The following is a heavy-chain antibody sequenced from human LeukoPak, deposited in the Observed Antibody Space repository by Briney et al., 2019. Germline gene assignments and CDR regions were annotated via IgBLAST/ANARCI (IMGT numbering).Heavy chain of an antibody. V-gene: IGHV1-69*06. CDR2: IIPIFGTA. CDR3: ATGATYYYGSGSSDY. D-gene: IGHD3-10*01. CDR1: GGTFSSYA. J-gene: IGHJ4*02. Sequence: VKVSCKASGGTFSSYAISWVRQAPGQGLEWMGGIIPIFGTANYAQKFQGRVTMTEDTSTDTAYMELSSLRSEDTAVYYCATGATYYYGSGSSDYWGQGTLVTVSS.